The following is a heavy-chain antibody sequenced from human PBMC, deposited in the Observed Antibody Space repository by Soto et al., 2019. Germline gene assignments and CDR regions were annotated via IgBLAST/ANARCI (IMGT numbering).Heavy chain of an antibody. V-gene: IGHV3-30*18. CDR1: GFTFSSYG. CDR2: ISYDGSNK. J-gene: IGHJ6*02. D-gene: IGHD3-16*01. CDR3: AKEWGTTFPFSYYYYGMDV. Sequence: GGSLRLSCAASGFTFSSYGMHWVRQAPGKGLEWVAVISYDGSNKYYTDSVKGRFTISRDNSKNTLYLQMNSLRAEDTAVYYCAKEWGTTFPFSYYYYGMDVWGQGTTVTVSS.